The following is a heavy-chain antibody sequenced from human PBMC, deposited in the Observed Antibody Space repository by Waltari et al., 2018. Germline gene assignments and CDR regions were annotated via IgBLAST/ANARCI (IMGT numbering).Heavy chain of an antibody. D-gene: IGHD3-3*01. CDR1: GFTFSAYR. V-gene: IGHV3-74*01. CDR2: INADGRAT. Sequence: EVQLVESGGGLVQPGGSLRLSCAASGFTFSAYRMHWVRQAPGKGLVWVSLINADGRATLYADSVKGQFTMSRDNAKDTLYLQMNSLRGEDTAVYYCAIQISGVDFWGQGTLVTVSS. CDR3: AIQISGVDF. J-gene: IGHJ4*02.